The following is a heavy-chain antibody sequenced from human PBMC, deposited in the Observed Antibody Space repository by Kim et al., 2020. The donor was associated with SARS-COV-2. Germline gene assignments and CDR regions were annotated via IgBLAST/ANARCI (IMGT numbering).Heavy chain of an antibody. Sequence: ASVKVSCKASGYTFTGYYMHWVRQAPGQGLEWMGWINPNSGGTNYAQKFQGRVTMTRDTSISTAYMELSRQRSDDTAVYYCARGSPFYGSGEQLDDYWGQGTLVTVSS. CDR2: INPNSGGT. CDR1: GYTFTGYY. D-gene: IGHD3-10*01. V-gene: IGHV1-2*02. CDR3: ARGSPFYGSGEQLDDY. J-gene: IGHJ4*02.